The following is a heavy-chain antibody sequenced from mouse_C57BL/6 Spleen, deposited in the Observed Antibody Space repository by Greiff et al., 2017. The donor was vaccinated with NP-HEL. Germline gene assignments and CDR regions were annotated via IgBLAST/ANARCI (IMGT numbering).Heavy chain of an antibody. CDR1: GFTFTDYY. J-gene: IGHJ2*01. CDR3: ARLAGTGEFDY. CDR2: IRNKANGYTT. D-gene: IGHD3-3*01. V-gene: IGHV7-3*01. Sequence: EVKVVESGGGLVQPGGSLSLSCAASGFTFTDYYMSWVRQPPGKALEWLGFIRNKANGYTTEYSASVKARFTISRDNSQSILYLQMNALRAEDSATYYCARLAGTGEFDYWGQGTTLTVTS.